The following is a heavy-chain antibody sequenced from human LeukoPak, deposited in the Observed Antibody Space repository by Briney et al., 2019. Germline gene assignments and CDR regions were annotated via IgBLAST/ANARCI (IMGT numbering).Heavy chain of an antibody. Sequence: PETLSLTCTVSGGSISSYYWSWIRQPPGKGLEWIGYIYYSGSTNYNPSLKSRVTISVDTSKNQFSLKLSSVTAADTAVYYCARVDSGSYYSRGDNWFDPWGQGTLVTVSS. CDR3: ARVDSGSYYSRGDNWFDP. CDR1: GGSISSYY. CDR2: IYYSGST. J-gene: IGHJ5*02. D-gene: IGHD1-26*01. V-gene: IGHV4-59*01.